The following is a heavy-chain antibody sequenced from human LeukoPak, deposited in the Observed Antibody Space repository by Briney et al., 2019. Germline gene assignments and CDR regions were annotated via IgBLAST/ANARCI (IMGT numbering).Heavy chain of an antibody. CDR3: ARLCSSTSCRADAFDI. D-gene: IGHD2-2*01. J-gene: IGHJ3*02. Sequence: SETLSLTCSVSGDSISTSSYYWGWIRQPPGKGLEWIGSIYYSGSTYYNPSLKSRVTISVDTSKNQFSLKLSSVTAADTAVYYCARLCSSTSCRADAFDIWGQGTMVTVSS. CDR2: IYYSGST. CDR1: GDSISTSSYY. V-gene: IGHV4-39*01.